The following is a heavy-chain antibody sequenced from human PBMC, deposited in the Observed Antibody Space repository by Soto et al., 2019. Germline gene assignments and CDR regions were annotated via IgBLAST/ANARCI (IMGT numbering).Heavy chain of an antibody. CDR2: VYYIGTT. Sequence: QVQLKESGPRLVRPSETLSLTCSVSGGSVKSPSHYWSWIRQSPGKGLGWIGNVYYIGTTDYNPSLENRVTILVDRSDNHFSLKLRSVTVDDTAVYYCARNASGRAWFDPWGQGVPVTVSS. D-gene: IGHD3-10*01. CDR1: GGSVKSPSHY. CDR3: ARNASGRAWFDP. V-gene: IGHV4-61*03. J-gene: IGHJ5*02.